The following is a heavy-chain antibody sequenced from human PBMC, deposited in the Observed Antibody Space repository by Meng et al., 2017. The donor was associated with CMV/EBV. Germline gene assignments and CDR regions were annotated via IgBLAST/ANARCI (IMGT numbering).Heavy chain of an antibody. CDR3: ARVTVMVPYAKDFDY. Sequence: ASVQVSCKASGYTFTSYYIHWVRQAPGQGLEWMGWIDPNSGATNYAQKFQGRVTMTRDTSISTSYMELSRLKSDDTAVYYGARVTVMVPYAKDFDYWGQGTLVTVSS. D-gene: IGHD2-2*01. J-gene: IGHJ4*02. CDR1: GYTFTSYY. V-gene: IGHV1-2*02. CDR2: IDPNSGAT.